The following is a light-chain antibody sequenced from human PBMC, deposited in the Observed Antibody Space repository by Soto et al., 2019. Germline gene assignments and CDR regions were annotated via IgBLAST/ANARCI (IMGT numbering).Light chain of an antibody. CDR2: DAS. CDR1: QSVSTY. J-gene: IGKJ4*02. V-gene: IGKV3-11*01. CDR3: QQRSNWPPLT. Sequence: EIVLTQSPATLSLSPGERATLSCRASQSVSTYLDWYQQKPGQAPRLLIYDASNRATGIPARFSGSGSGTDFTLTISTLEPEDFAGYYCQQRSNWPPLTFGGGTKVEIK.